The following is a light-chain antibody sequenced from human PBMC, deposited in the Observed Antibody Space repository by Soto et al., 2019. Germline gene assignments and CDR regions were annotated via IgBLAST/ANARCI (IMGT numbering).Light chain of an antibody. CDR2: EVN. Sequence: QSALTQPPSASGSPGQSVTISCTGTSSDVGSYNYVSWYQQHPGKAPKLMIFEVNKRPSGVPARFSGSKSGNTASLTVSGLQAEDEADYYCSSYAGSNNHVFGPGTKVTVL. V-gene: IGLV2-8*01. J-gene: IGLJ1*01. CDR1: SSDVGSYNY. CDR3: SSYAGSNNHV.